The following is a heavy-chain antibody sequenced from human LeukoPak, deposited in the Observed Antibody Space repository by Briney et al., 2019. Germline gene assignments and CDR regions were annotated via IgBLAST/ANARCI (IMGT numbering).Heavy chain of an antibody. D-gene: IGHD2-2*01. CDR1: GGSISSGGYY. CDR3: ARHHYQLSALDY. J-gene: IGHJ4*02. Sequence: SETLSLTCTVSGGSISSGGYYWSWIRQPAGKGLEWIGRTHTSVSTSYNPSLKSRVTMSVDTSKNQFSLKLSSVTAADTAVYYCARHHYQLSALDYWGQGTLVTVSS. V-gene: IGHV4-61*02. CDR2: THTSVST.